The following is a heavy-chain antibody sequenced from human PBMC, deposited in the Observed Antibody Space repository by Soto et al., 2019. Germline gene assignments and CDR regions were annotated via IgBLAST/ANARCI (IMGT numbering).Heavy chain of an antibody. Sequence: ASVKVSCMASGYTFTGYYMHWVRQAPGQGLEWMGWINPNSGGTNYAQKFQGWVTMTRDTSISTAYMELSRLRSDDTAVYYCARALRYYDFWSGYSTYYFDYWGQGTLVTVSS. CDR1: GYTFTGYY. V-gene: IGHV1-2*04. D-gene: IGHD3-3*01. J-gene: IGHJ4*02. CDR3: ARALRYYDFWSGYSTYYFDY. CDR2: INPNSGGT.